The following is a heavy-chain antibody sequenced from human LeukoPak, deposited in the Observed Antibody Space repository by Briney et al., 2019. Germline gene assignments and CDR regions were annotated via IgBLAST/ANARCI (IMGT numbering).Heavy chain of an antibody. D-gene: IGHD1-1*01. CDR1: GYSFTSYW. CDR2: IDPADSCT. V-gene: IGHV5-10-1*01. J-gene: IGHJ4*02. Sequence: PGESLRISCQGSGYSFTSYWICWVRQMPGRGLEWMGRIDPADSCTNYSPSFQGHVTFSADKSISTAYLQWSTLKASDTAMYYCARQLTSGDCDYWGQGTLVTVSS. CDR3: ARQLTSGDCDY.